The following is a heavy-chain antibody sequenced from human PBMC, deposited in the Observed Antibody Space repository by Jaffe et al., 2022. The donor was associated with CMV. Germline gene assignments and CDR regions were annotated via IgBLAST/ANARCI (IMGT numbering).Heavy chain of an antibody. CDR1: GYTFTGYY. V-gene: IGHV1-2*02. D-gene: IGHD3-22*01. Sequence: QVQLVQSGAEVKKPGASVKVSCKASGYTFTGYYMHWVRQAPGQGLEWMGWINPNSGGTNYAQKFQGRVTMTRDTSISTAYMELSRLRSDDTAVYYCARDVYRMHDSSGYYYHGMDVWGQGTTVTVSS. CDR3: ARDVYRMHDSSGYYYHGMDV. J-gene: IGHJ6*02. CDR2: INPNSGGT.